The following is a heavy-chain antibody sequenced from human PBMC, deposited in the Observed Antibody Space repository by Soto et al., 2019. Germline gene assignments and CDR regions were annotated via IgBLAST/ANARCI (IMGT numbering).Heavy chain of an antibody. J-gene: IGHJ5*02. V-gene: IGHV4-59*01. D-gene: IGHD2-2*01. Sequence: SETLSLTCTVSGGSISSYYWSWIRQPPGKGLEWIGYIYYSGSTNYNPSLKSRVTISVDTSKNQFSLKLSSVTAADTAVYYCASWDDCSSTSCQGVLAPWGQGTLVTVSS. CDR2: IYYSGST. CDR3: ASWDDCSSTSCQGVLAP. CDR1: GGSISSYY.